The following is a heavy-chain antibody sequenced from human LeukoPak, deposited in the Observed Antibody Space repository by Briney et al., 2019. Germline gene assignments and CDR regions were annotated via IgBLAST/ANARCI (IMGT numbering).Heavy chain of an antibody. D-gene: IGHD3-10*01. J-gene: IGHJ3*02. Sequence: SETLSRTCTVSGGSISSYYWSWIRQPPGKGLEWIGYNYYSGSTNYNPSLKSRVTISVDTSKNQFSLKLSSVTAADTAVYYCARHPYGSGTLGFDIWGQGTMVTVSS. V-gene: IGHV4-59*08. CDR1: GGSISSYY. CDR3: ARHPYGSGTLGFDI. CDR2: NYYSGST.